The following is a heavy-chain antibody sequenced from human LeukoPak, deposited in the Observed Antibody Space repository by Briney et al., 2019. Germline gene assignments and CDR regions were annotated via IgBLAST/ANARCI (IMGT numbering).Heavy chain of an antibody. Sequence: PGGSLRLSCAASGFTFSDYYMSWIRQAPGKGLEWVGRIKRKPDGGPTDYSAPVKGRFTISRDDSKNTLYLQMNSLKTEDTAVYYCTTNDAFDIWGQGTMVIVSS. CDR2: IKRKPDGGPT. J-gene: IGHJ3*02. CDR1: GFTFSDYY. V-gene: IGHV3-15*01. CDR3: TTNDAFDI.